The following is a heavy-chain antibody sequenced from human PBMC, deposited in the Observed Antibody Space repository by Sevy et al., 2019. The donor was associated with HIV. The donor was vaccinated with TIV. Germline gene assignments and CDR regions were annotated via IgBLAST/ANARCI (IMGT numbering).Heavy chain of an antibody. CDR1: GFIFDDYG. V-gene: IGHV3-30*18. CDR2: ISHDGGKK. Sequence: GGSLRLSCVASGFIFDDYGMHWVRQAPGKGLEWVALISHDGGKKYYADSVRGRFTISRDNSKNTLYLQMNTLRRDDTAAYFCTKYPPVYGDFPYGMDVWGQGTTVTVSS. CDR3: TKYPPVYGDFPYGMDV. J-gene: IGHJ6*02. D-gene: IGHD4-17*01.